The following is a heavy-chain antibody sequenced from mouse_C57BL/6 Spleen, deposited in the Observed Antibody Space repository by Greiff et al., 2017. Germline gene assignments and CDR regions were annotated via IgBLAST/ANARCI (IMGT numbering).Heavy chain of an antibody. CDR2: ISDGGSYT. D-gene: IGHD1-1*01. Sequence: EVKLVESGGGLVKPGGSLKLSCAASGFTFSSYAMSWVRQTPEKRLEWVATISDGGSYTYYPDNVKGRFTISRDNAKNNLYLQMSHLKSEDTAMYYCAREEATGSSYDYWGQGTLSQSPQ. V-gene: IGHV5-4*01. J-gene: IGHJ2*01. CDR1: GFTFSSYA. CDR3: AREEATGSSYDY.